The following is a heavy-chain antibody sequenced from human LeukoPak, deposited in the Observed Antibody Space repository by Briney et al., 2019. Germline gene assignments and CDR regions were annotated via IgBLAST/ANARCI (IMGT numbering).Heavy chain of an antibody. V-gene: IGHV1-8*01. CDR3: ARGRGGRPDFEY. CDR2: MNPNSGNT. D-gene: IGHD1-26*01. Sequence: GSVKVSCKASGYTFTSYDINWVRQATGQGLEWMGWMNPNSGNTGYAQKFKGRVTMTRNTSISTAYMELSSLRPEDTAVYYCARGRGGRPDFEYWGQGTLVTVSS. J-gene: IGHJ4*02. CDR1: GYTFTSYD.